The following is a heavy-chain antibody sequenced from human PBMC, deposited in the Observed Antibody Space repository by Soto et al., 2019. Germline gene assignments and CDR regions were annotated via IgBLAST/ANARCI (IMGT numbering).Heavy chain of an antibody. J-gene: IGHJ4*02. D-gene: IGHD3-10*01. CDR3: TTDPESEGSGSYYFDY. CDR2: IKSKTDGGTT. V-gene: IGHV3-15*07. CDR1: CFTLCNAW. Sequence: PGGSLILSCAPACFTLCNAWMNWVRHAPGNGLEWVGRIKSKTDGGTTDYAAPVKGRFTISRDDSKNTLYLQMNSLKTEDTAVYYCTTDPESEGSGSYYFDYWGQ.